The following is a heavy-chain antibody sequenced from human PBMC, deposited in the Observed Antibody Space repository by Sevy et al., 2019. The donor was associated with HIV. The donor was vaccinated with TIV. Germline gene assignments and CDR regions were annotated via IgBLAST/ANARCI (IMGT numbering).Heavy chain of an antibody. Sequence: GGSLRLSCAVSGITVSSNYMGWVRQAPGKGLQWVSGIFASSNTHFADSVKGRFSISRDNSKNTLSLQMNSLSAEDTAVYYCARAVEDYSDSSGWDWYFDLWGRGILVTVSS. CDR2: IFASSNT. CDR1: GITVSSNY. D-gene: IGHD3-22*01. J-gene: IGHJ2*01. V-gene: IGHV3-66*01. CDR3: ARAVEDYSDSSGWDWYFDL.